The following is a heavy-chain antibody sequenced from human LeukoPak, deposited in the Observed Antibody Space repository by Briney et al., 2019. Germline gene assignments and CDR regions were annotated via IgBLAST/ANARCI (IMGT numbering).Heavy chain of an antibody. D-gene: IGHD6-19*01. CDR2: INWNGGST. V-gene: IGHV3-20*04. J-gene: IGHJ4*02. Sequence: GGSLRLSCAASGFTFDDYAMHWIRQAPGKGLEWVSGINWNGGSTGYADSVKGRFTISRDNAKNSLYLQMNSLRAEDTALYYCARRGIAVANDYWGQGTLVTVSS. CDR1: GFTFDDYA. CDR3: ARRGIAVANDY.